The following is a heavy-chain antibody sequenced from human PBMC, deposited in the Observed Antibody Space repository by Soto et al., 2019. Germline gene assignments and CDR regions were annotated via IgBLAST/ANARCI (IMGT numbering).Heavy chain of an antibody. D-gene: IGHD3-10*01. V-gene: IGHV3-30-3*01. CDR1: GFTFSSYA. CDR3: ARDGGKYYYGSGSYYPSPYYYFGMDV. CDR2: ISYDGSNK. Sequence: QVQLVESGGGVVQPGRSLRLSCAASGFTFSSYAMHWVRQAPGKGLEWVAVISYDGSNKYYADSVKGRFTISRDNSKNSRYLQMNSVRAEDTAVYYCARDGGKYYYGSGSYYPSPYYYFGMDVWGQGTTVTVSS. J-gene: IGHJ6*02.